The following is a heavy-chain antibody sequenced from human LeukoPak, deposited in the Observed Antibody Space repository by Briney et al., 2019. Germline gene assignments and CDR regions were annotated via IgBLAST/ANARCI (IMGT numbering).Heavy chain of an antibody. D-gene: IGHD2-8*01. V-gene: IGHV4-39*07. CDR1: GGSIISATYY. CDR2: IYYSGIT. Sequence: SETLSLTCTVSGGSIISATYYWAWIRQPPGKGLEWIGSIYYSGITYYNPSLQSRVTISLDTSKSQFSLKLSSVTAADTAVYYCARGGYCTNGVCYRPHFFYYYMDVWGKGTTVTVSS. J-gene: IGHJ6*03. CDR3: ARGGYCTNGVCYRPHFFYYYMDV.